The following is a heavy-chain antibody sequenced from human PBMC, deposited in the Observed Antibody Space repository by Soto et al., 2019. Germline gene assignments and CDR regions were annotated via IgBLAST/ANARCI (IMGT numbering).Heavy chain of an antibody. CDR3: ARVDTVVTPANWFDP. CDR1: GYTFTSYA. D-gene: IGHD2-21*02. V-gene: IGHV1-3*01. Sequence: ASVKVSCKASGYTFTSYAMHWVRQAPGQRLEWMGWINAGNGNTKYSQKFQGRVTITRDTSASTAYMELSSLRSEDTAVYYCARVDTVVTPANWFDPWGQGTLVTVSS. J-gene: IGHJ5*02. CDR2: INAGNGNT.